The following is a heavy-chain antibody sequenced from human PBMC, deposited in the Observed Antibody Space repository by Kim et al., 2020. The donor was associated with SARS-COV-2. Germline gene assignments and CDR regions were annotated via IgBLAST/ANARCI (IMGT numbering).Heavy chain of an antibody. V-gene: IGHV5-51*01. CDR2: IYPGDSDT. CDR1: GYSFTSYW. J-gene: IGHJ5*02. CDR3: ARRLWFGGPGVPENWFDP. D-gene: IGHD3-10*01. Sequence: GESLKISCKGSGYSFTSYWIGWVRQMPGKGLEWMGIIYPGDSDTRYSPSFQGQVTISADKSISTAHLQWSSLKASDTAMYYCARRLWFGGPGVPENWFDPWGQGTLVTVSS.